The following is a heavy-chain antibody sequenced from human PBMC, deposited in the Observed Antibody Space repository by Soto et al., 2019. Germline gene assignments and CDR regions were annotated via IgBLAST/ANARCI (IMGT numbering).Heavy chain of an antibody. V-gene: IGHV4-59*01. D-gene: IGHD5-12*01. CDR2: IYYTGST. CDR3: ARDLGYLGLWYFDL. CDR1: GGPISSNY. Sequence: KPSETLSLTCTVSGGPISSNYWSWIRQSPGKGLEWLGYIYYTGSTNYNPSLKSRVTISVDTSKSQFSLKLTSVTAADTGVYYCARDLGYLGLWYFDLWGRGTLVTVSS. J-gene: IGHJ2*01.